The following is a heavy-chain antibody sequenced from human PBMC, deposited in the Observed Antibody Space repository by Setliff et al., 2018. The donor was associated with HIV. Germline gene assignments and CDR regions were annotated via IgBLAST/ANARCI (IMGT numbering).Heavy chain of an antibody. Sequence: SVKVSCKASGDTFNSYAISWVRQAPGQGLEWMGGVIPIFGTANYAQRFQGRVTITADGSTSTAYMEVSRLRSDDTAVYYCARDRGVYCISSSCYSPVDAFDIWGQGTMVTVSS. CDR1: GDTFNSYA. V-gene: IGHV1-69*13. CDR3: ARDRGVYCISSSCYSPVDAFDI. CDR2: VIPIFGTA. D-gene: IGHD2-2*01. J-gene: IGHJ3*02.